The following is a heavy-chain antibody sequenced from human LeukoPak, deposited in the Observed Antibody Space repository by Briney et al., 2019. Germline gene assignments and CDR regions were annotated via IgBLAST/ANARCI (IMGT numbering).Heavy chain of an antibody. Sequence: ASVKVSCKASGYTFTSYAMHWVRQAPGQRLEWMGWINAGNGNTKYSQEFQGRVTITRDTSTSTVYMELSSLRSEDTAVYYCARDGRYDSSGYHKFWGQGTLVTVSS. D-gene: IGHD3-22*01. J-gene: IGHJ4*02. V-gene: IGHV1-3*03. CDR1: GYTFTSYA. CDR2: INAGNGNT. CDR3: ARDGRYDSSGYHKF.